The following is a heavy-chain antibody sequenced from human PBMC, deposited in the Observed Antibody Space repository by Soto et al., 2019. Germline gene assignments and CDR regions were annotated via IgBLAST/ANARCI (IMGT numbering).Heavy chain of an antibody. Sequence: PVNVSRKGSGGTFSSYAISWVRQAPRQGLEWIGGIIPIFGTANYAQKFQGRVTITADESTSTAYMELSGLRSEDTAVYYCAGLSAQTAYFQHWGKGTLVTVSS. CDR3: AGLSAQTAYFQH. CDR2: IIPIFGTA. CDR1: GGTFSSYA. V-gene: IGHV1-69*13. D-gene: IGHD3-16*02. J-gene: IGHJ1*01.